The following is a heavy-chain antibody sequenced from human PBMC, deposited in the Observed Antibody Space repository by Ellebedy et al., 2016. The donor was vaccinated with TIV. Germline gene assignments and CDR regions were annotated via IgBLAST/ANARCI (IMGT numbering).Heavy chain of an antibody. D-gene: IGHD6-13*01. V-gene: IGHV3-7*01. J-gene: IGHJ4*02. CDR3: ASPGGVIAAYFDY. CDR1: GFTFSNFW. CDR2: IKEDGSEK. Sequence: GGSLRLSCAASGFTFSNFWMSWVRQAPGKGLEWVANIKEDGSEKNYVDSVEGRFTISRDNANNFLYLQMDSLRAEDTAVYYCASPGGVIAAYFDYWGQGTLVTVSS.